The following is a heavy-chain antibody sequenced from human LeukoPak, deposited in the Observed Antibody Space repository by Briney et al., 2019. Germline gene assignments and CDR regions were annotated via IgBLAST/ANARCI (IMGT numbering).Heavy chain of an antibody. CDR3: ARARNYYDSSGFYYEGDAFDI. CDR1: GGSISSSNW. D-gene: IGHD3-22*01. V-gene: IGHV4-4*02. J-gene: IGHJ3*02. Sequence: SGTLSLTCAVSGGSISSSNWWSWVRQPPGKGLEWIGEIYHSGSTHYNPSLKSRVTISVDTSKNQFSLKLSSVTAADTAVYYCARARNYYDSSGFYYEGDAFDIWGQGTMVTVSS. CDR2: IYHSGST.